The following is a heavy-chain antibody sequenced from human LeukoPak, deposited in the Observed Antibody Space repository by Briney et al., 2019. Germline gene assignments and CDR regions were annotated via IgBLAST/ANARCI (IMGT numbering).Heavy chain of an antibody. Sequence: ASVEVSCKASGYTFTGYYMHWVRQAPGQGLEWMGWINPNSGGTNYAQKFQGRVTMTRDTSISTAYMELSRLRSDDTAVYYCARGSGNSVYNWFDPWGQGTLVTVSS. D-gene: IGHD4-23*01. CDR2: INPNSGGT. CDR3: ARGSGNSVYNWFDP. J-gene: IGHJ5*02. V-gene: IGHV1-2*02. CDR1: GYTFTGYY.